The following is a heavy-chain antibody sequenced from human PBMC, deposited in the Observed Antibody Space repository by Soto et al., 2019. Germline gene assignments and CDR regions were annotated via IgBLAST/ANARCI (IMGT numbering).Heavy chain of an antibody. V-gene: IGHV4-30-2*01. D-gene: IGHD2-2*01. J-gene: IGHJ4*02. CDR2: IYHSGST. CDR3: ARDLCSSTSCYFDY. CDR1: GGSISNGGYS. Sequence: PSETLSLTCAVSGGSISNGGYSWSWIRQPPGKGLEWIGYIYHSGSTYYNPSLKSRVTISVDRSKNQFSLKLSSVTAADTAVYYCARDLCSSTSCYFDYWGQGTLVTVSS.